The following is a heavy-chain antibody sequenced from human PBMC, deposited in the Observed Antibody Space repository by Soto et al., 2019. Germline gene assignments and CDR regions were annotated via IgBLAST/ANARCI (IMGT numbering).Heavy chain of an antibody. Sequence: PGGSLRLSCAASGFTFSSYAMSWVRQAPGKGLEWVSAISGSGGSTYYADSVKGRFTISRDNSKNTLYLQMNSLRAEDTAVYYCAKDQQLVRGRPSIIDYWGQGTLVTVSS. V-gene: IGHV3-23*01. J-gene: IGHJ4*02. CDR1: GFTFSSYA. D-gene: IGHD6-13*01. CDR2: ISGSGGST. CDR3: AKDQQLVRGRPSIIDY.